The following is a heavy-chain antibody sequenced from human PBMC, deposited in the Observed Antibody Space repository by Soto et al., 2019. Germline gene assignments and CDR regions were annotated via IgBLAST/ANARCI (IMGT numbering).Heavy chain of an antibody. Sequence: SETLSLTCAVYGGSFSGYYWSWIRQPPGKGLEWIGEINHSGSTNYNPSLKSRVTISVDTPKNQFSLKLSSVTAADTAVYYCARGSGLGYCSGGSCGQADYWGQGTLVTVSS. V-gene: IGHV4-34*01. CDR3: ARGSGLGYCSGGSCGQADY. J-gene: IGHJ4*02. D-gene: IGHD2-15*01. CDR2: INHSGST. CDR1: GGSFSGYY.